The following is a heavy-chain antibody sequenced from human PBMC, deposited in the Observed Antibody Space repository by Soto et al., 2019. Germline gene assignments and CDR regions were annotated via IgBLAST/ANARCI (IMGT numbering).Heavy chain of an antibody. V-gene: IGHV1-18*01. CDR2: ISPYNGNT. CDR3: ARDCSTFSCPVDY. Sequence: QVQLVQSGAEVKKPGASVKVSCKTSGYTFTSYGISWVRQAPGQGLEWMGWISPYNGNTNFAQKLQGRVTLTTATXTSTAYMELRSLRSDDTALYYCARDCSTFSCPVDYWGQGTLVTVSS. D-gene: IGHD2-2*01. J-gene: IGHJ4*02. CDR1: GYTFTSYG.